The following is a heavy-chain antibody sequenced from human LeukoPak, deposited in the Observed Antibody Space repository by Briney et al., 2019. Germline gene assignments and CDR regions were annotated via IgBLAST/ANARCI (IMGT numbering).Heavy chain of an antibody. Sequence: GGSLRLSCAASGFTFSSYAMTWVRQAPGKGLQWVSAVSGSGAHTYYADSVRGRFTISRDNSRDTLYLQMNSLRAEDTAVYYCARGFFTVSGPFDYWGQGTLVTVSS. J-gene: IGHJ4*02. V-gene: IGHV3-23*01. CDR3: ARGFFTVSGPFDY. D-gene: IGHD6-19*01. CDR2: VSGSGAHT. CDR1: GFTFSSYA.